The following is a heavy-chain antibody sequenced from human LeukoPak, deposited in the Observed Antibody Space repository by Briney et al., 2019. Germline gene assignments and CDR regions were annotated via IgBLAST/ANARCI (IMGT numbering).Heavy chain of an antibody. Sequence: PGGSLRLSCAASGFTFSSYAMSWVRQAPGKGLEWVSGISGSGGTTYYADSVKGRFTISRDNSKNMLYLQMNSLRAEDAAVYYCARSYYDILTAHSHWGQGILVTVSS. CDR3: ARSYYDILTAHSH. V-gene: IGHV3-23*01. J-gene: IGHJ4*02. CDR1: GFTFSSYA. D-gene: IGHD3-9*01. CDR2: ISGSGGTT.